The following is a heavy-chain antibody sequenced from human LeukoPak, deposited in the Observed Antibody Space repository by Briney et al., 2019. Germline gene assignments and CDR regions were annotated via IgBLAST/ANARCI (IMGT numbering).Heavy chain of an antibody. J-gene: IGHJ4*02. CDR3: ARFSPDYEYYFDY. CDR2: IIPIFGTA. Sequence: SVNVSCKASGGTFSSYAISWVRQAPGQGLEWMGRIIPIFGTANYAQKLPGRVTITTDESTSTAYMELSSLRSEDTAVYYCARFSPDYEYYFDYWGQGTLVTVSS. V-gene: IGHV1-69*05. CDR1: GGTFSSYA. D-gene: IGHD4-17*01.